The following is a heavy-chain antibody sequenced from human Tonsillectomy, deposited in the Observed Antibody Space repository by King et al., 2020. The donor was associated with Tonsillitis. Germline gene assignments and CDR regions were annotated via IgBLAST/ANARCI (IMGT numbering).Heavy chain of an antibody. Sequence: VQLVQSGGGLVKPGGSLRLSCAASGFTFSDYYMSWIRQAPGKGLEWLSYISSSGTDTDYAESVKGRFFISRDNAWTSLYLQMSSLRAEDTAVYYCARLNSGTFDSWGHGTLVTVSS. V-gene: IGHV3-11*05. CDR3: ARLNSGTFDS. D-gene: IGHD5-12*01. J-gene: IGHJ4*01. CDR2: ISSSGTDT. CDR1: GFTFSDYY.